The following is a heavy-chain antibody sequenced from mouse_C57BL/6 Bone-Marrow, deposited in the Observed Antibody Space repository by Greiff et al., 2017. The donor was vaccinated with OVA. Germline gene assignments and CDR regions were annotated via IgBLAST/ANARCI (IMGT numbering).Heavy chain of an antibody. V-gene: IGHV2-6*01. CDR2: IWGVGST. Sequence: VQLVESGPGLVAPSQSLSITCTVSGFSLTSYGVDWVRQSPGKGLEWLGAIWGVGSTNSNSALKSRLSISKDNSKSQVFFKMNSLQTDDTAMYYCASPVVATEYLDYWGQGTTLTVSS. D-gene: IGHD1-1*01. CDR1: GFSLTSYG. CDR3: ASPVVATEYLDY. J-gene: IGHJ2*01.